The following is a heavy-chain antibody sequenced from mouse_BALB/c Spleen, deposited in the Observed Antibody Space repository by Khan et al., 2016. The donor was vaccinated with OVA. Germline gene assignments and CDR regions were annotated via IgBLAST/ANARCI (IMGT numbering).Heavy chain of an antibody. V-gene: IGHV14-3*02. CDR2: MDPPKGII. J-gene: IGHJ2*01. CDR1: GFNIKDTY. CDR3: ARMARK. Sequence: VHLQQLGPEFVKPGPTVKCSCTVSGFNIKDTYMNWLNKWPEQGLEWIGRMDPPKGIINNDPKFQGKATITADTSSNSADLQISSLTSEDTAVYYCARMARKWGQGTTLTVSS.